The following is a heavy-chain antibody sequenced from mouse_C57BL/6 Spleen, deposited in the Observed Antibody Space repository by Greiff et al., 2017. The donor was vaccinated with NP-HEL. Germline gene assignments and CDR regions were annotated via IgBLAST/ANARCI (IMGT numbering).Heavy chain of an antibody. V-gene: IGHV1-72*01. CDR2: IYPNSGGT. Sequence: VQLQQPGAELVKPGASVKLSCKASGYTFTSYWMHWVKQRPGRGLEWIGRIYPNSGGTKYNGKFKGKATLTVDKPSSTAYMQLSSLTSEDSAVYDFARGGDFDYWGQGITLTVAS. J-gene: IGHJ2*01. CDR3: ARGGDFDY. CDR1: GYTFTSYW.